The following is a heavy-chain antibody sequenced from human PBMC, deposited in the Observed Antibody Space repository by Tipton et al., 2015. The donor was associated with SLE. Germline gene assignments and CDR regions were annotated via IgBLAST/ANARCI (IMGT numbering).Heavy chain of an antibody. Sequence: TLSLTCTLSGGSIRNYYWSWIRQSPGKGLEWIGSIYFSGSTNYNPSLRSRVSMSVDTSKKQQFSLSLSSVTAADTAVYYCASGNPVMPLWGQGTLVTVSS. CDR1: GGSIRNYY. CDR3: ASGNPVMPL. J-gene: IGHJ4*02. CDR2: IYFSGST. D-gene: IGHD1-1*01. V-gene: IGHV4-59*08.